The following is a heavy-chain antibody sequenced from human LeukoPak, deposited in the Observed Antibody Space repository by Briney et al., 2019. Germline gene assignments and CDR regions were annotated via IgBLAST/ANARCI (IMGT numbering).Heavy chain of an antibody. V-gene: IGHV3-74*01. CDR2: INGDGSTT. Sequence: GSLRLSCAASGFTFSSYWMHWVRQAPGKGLVWVSRINGDGSTTTYADSVKGRFTISRDNAKNSLYLQMNSLRAEDTAVYYCARKYSSSWPIDYWGQGTLVTVSS. CDR3: ARKYSSSWPIDY. D-gene: IGHD6-13*01. CDR1: GFTFSSYW. J-gene: IGHJ4*02.